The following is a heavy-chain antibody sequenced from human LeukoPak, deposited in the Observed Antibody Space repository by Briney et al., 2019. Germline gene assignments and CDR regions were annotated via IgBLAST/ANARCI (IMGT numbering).Heavy chain of an antibody. CDR1: GYTFTSYD. J-gene: IGHJ6*03. CDR2: MNPNSRNT. CDR3: ARGAYYMDV. Sequence: ASVKVSCKASGYTFTSYDINWVRQATGQGLEWMGWMNPNSRNTVYAQKLQGRVTITRNTSISTAYMELSSLRSEDTAVYYCARGAYYMDVWGKGTTVTVSS. V-gene: IGHV1-8*03.